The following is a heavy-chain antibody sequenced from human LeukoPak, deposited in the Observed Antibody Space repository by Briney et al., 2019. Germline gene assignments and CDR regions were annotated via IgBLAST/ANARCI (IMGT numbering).Heavy chain of an antibody. D-gene: IGHD3-10*01. V-gene: IGHV4-39*01. CDR1: GASISSSSYY. CDR2: VYYSGST. CDR3: ARLLYGSGSYSNIFDS. J-gene: IGHJ4*02. Sequence: SETLSLTCTVSGASISSSSYYWGWLRQPPGKGLEWIGHVYYSGSTYYNPSLKSRVTISVDTSKNQFSLKLSSVTAADTAVYYCARLLYGSGSYSNIFDSWGQGTLVTVSS.